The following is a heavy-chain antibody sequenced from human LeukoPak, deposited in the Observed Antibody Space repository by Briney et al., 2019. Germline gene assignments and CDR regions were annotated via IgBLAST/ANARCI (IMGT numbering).Heavy chain of an antibody. J-gene: IGHJ4*02. V-gene: IGHV4-59*01. CDR1: GGSISSYY. CDR2: IYYSGAT. D-gene: IGHD6-19*01. CDR3: ARDGRAGSLFAY. Sequence: SETLSLTRTVSGGSISSYYWNWIRQPPGKGLEWIGYIYYSGATNYNPSLKSRVTISVDTSKNQFSLKLSSVTAADTAIYYCARDGRAGSLFAYWGQGTLVTVSS.